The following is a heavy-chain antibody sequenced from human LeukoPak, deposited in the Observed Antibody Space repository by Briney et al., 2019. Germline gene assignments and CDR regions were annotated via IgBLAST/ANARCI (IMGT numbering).Heavy chain of an antibody. Sequence: GGSLRLSCAASGFTFSGYEMNWVRQAPGKGLEWVSYIGRSAITIYYADSVKGRFTISRDNAKNSLYLQMNSLRAEDTAVYYCARLGYCSGGSCFSIDIWGQGTMVTVSS. CDR1: GFTFSGYE. CDR2: IGRSAITI. CDR3: ARLGYCSGGSCFSIDI. J-gene: IGHJ3*02. V-gene: IGHV3-48*03. D-gene: IGHD2-15*01.